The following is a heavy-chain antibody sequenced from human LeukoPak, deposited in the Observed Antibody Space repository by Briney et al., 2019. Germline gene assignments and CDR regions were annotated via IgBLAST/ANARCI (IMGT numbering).Heavy chain of an antibody. CDR2: ISSSSSTI. J-gene: IGHJ5*02. CDR1: GFTFSSYS. D-gene: IGHD2-2*01. V-gene: IGHV3-48*01. CDR3: ARERSSGTTINWFDP. Sequence: PGGSLRLSCAASGFTFSSYSMNWVRQAPGKGLEWVSYISSSSSTIYYADSVKGRFTISRDNAKNSLYLQMNSLRVEDTAVYYCARERSSGTTINWFDPWGQGTLVTVSS.